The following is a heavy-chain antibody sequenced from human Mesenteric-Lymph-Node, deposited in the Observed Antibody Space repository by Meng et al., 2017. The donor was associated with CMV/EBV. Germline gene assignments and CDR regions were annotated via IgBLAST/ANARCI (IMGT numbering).Heavy chain of an antibody. D-gene: IGHD6-6*01. Sequence: KVSCKASGYTFTSCGVTWVRQAPGQGLEWMGWITTYDGNTHYAQKLQGRVSMTTDTSTSTAYMELRSLRSDDTAVYYCARGSSGWFDPWGQGTLVTVSS. CDR1: GYTFTSCG. J-gene: IGHJ5*02. CDR3: ARGSSGWFDP. CDR2: ITTYDGNT. V-gene: IGHV1-18*01.